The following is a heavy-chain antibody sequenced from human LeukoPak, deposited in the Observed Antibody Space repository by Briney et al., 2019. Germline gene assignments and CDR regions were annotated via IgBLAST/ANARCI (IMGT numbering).Heavy chain of an antibody. D-gene: IGHD3-22*01. CDR2: IYTSGST. CDR3: ASEEYYDSSGYYYVH. J-gene: IGHJ4*02. V-gene: IGHV4-61*02. Sequence: SETLSLTCTVSGGSISSGSYYWSWLRQPAGKGLEWIGRIYTSGSTNYNPSLKSRVTISVDTSKNQFSLKLSSVTAADTAVYYCASEEYYDSSGYYYVHWGQGTLVTVSS. CDR1: GGSISSGSYY.